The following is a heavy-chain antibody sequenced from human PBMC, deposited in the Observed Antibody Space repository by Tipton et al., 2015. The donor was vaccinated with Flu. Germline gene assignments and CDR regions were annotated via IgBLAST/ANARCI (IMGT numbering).Heavy chain of an antibody. V-gene: IGHV1-18*01. D-gene: IGHD5-12*01. CDR1: GYTFASYG. CDR3: ARGSGYAGDY. Sequence: QVQLVQSGAEVKRPGASVKVSCKASGYTFASYGISWVRQAPGQGLEWMGWVAADNSYTRYAEDFQDRVTMTAGTSTSTAYVELRSLRSDDTAVYYCARGSGYAGDYWGQGTLVTVSS. CDR2: VAADNSYT. J-gene: IGHJ4*01.